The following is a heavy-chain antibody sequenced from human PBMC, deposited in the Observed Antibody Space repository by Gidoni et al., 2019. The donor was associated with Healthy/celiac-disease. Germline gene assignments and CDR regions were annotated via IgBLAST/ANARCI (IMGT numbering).Heavy chain of an antibody. Sequence: QVQLQESGPGLVKPSETLSLTCTVSAGSISSYYWSWIRQPPGKGLEWIGYIYYSGSTNYNPSLKSRVTISVDTSKNQFSLKLSSVTAADTAVYYCARGKPEIAAADYWGQGTLVTVSS. CDR3: ARGKPEIAAADY. D-gene: IGHD6-13*01. V-gene: IGHV4-59*01. J-gene: IGHJ4*02. CDR2: IYYSGST. CDR1: AGSISSYY.